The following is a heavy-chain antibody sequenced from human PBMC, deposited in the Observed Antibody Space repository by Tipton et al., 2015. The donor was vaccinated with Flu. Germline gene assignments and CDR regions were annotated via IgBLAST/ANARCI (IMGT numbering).Heavy chain of an antibody. Sequence: TLSLTCSVSGDSIGSAYYWAWIRQPPGKGLEWIGNVHRSGHTYYNPSLKSRVTFSVDTSKNHFSLKVFSVTAADTAVYYCARGIAAAAKVGGGFSAPGAFDYWGQGTLVTVSS. J-gene: IGHJ4*02. CDR3: ARGIAAAAKVGGGFSAPGAFDY. CDR1: GDSIGSAYY. CDR2: VHRSGHT. V-gene: IGHV4-38-2*02. D-gene: IGHD6-13*01.